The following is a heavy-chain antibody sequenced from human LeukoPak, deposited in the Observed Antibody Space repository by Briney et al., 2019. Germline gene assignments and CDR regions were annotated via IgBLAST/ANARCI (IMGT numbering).Heavy chain of an antibody. V-gene: IGHV3-21*01. Sequence: GGSLRLSCAASGFTSSSYSMNWVRQAPGKGLEWVSSISSSSSYIYYADSVKGRFTISRDNAKNSLYLQMNSLRAEDTAVYYCAREREWEPYDAFDIWGQGTMVTVSS. CDR2: ISSSSSYI. CDR1: GFTSSSYS. D-gene: IGHD1-26*01. J-gene: IGHJ3*02. CDR3: AREREWEPYDAFDI.